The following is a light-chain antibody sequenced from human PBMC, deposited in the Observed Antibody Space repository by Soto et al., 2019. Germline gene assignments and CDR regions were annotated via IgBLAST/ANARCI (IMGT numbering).Light chain of an antibody. J-gene: IGLJ1*01. CDR3: SSYTSSDTYV. CDR1: SSDVGSYNR. CDR2: EVT. V-gene: IGLV2-18*02. Sequence: QSVLAQPPSVSGSPGQSVTISCTGTSSDVGSYNRVSWYQQLPVTAPKLVIYEVTNQPSGVPDRFSGSKSSNTASLTISGLQAEDEADYYCSSYTSSDTYVFGTGTKVTVL.